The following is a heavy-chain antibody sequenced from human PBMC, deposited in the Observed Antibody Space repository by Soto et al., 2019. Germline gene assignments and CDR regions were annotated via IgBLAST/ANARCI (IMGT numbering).Heavy chain of an antibody. CDR3: VFPTRLPDS. Sequence: GGSPRLSCSASGFIFSDYYMSWVRQAPGKGLEFVSSISSSSSDMLYAASVRGRFTISRDNAKNSLYLQMDSLRAEDTAMYYCVFPTRLPDSWGPGTLVTVSS. V-gene: IGHV3-11*01. J-gene: IGHJ4*02. D-gene: IGHD2-21*01. CDR1: GFIFSDYY. CDR2: ISSSSSDM.